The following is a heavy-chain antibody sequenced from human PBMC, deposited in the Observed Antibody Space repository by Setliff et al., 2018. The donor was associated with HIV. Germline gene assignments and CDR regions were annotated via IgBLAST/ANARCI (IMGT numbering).Heavy chain of an antibody. CDR3: AREPPRGRGTVAEDY. D-gene: IGHD1-26*01. CDR1: GFIFTHYY. CDR2: ISPNSGGT. V-gene: IGHV1-2*06. J-gene: IGHJ4*02. Sequence: ASVKVSCKASGFIFTHYYINWGRQAPGQGLEWMGRISPNSGGTQFAQKFQGRVAMTRDTSISTAYMELSGLRSDDTAIYYCAREPPRGRGTVAEDYWGQGTLVTVAS.